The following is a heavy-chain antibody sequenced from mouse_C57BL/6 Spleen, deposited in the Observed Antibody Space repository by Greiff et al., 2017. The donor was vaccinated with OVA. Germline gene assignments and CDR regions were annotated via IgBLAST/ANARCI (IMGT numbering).Heavy chain of an antibody. CDR3: ASRNYYGSGAMDY. D-gene: IGHD1-1*01. V-gene: IGHV3-1*01. Sequence: DVKLQESGPGMVKPSQSLSLTCTVTGYSITSGYDWHWIRHFPGNKLEWMGYISYSGSTNYNPSLKSRISITHDTSKNHFFLKLNSVTTEDTATYYCASRNYYGSGAMDYWGQGTSVTVSS. CDR2: ISYSGST. CDR1: GYSITSGYD. J-gene: IGHJ4*01.